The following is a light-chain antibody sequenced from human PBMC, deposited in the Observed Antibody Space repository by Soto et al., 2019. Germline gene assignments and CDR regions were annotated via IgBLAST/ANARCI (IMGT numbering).Light chain of an antibody. CDR2: GTS. CDR3: QKYGSSPRT. Sequence: EIVLTHSPGTLSLSPGERATLSCRASQSVSNNYLAWYQQKPGQAPRLLIYGTSSRATGIPDRFSGSGSGTDFTLTISRLEPEDLAVFYCQKYGSSPRTFGQGTKVDIK. CDR1: QSVSNNY. J-gene: IGKJ1*01. V-gene: IGKV3-20*01.